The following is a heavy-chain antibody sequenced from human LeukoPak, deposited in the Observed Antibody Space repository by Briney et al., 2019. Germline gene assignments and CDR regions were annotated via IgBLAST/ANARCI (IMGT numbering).Heavy chain of an antibody. D-gene: IGHD4-17*01. Sequence: GSLRLSCAASGFTFSSYWIHWVRQAPGKGLVWVSRVSTDGRTTSYADSVRGRFTISRDNGKNTVYLQMNSLRAEDTAVYYCARDRTTVTVFDYWGQGALVTASS. CDR2: VSTDGRTT. CDR3: ARDRTTVTVFDY. V-gene: IGHV3-74*01. CDR1: GFTFSSYW. J-gene: IGHJ4*02.